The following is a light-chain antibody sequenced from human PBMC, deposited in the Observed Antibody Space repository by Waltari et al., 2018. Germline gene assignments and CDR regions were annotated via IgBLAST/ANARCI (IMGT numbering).Light chain of an antibody. CDR2: GTS. J-gene: IGKJ2*01. CDR1: QSISSY. CDR3: QQGYSTPYT. V-gene: IGKV1-39*01. Sequence: DIKMTQSPSSLSASVGDRVTITCRASQSISSYLNWYQQKPGKAPELLIYGTSSLQSGVPSRFSGSGSGTDFTLTISSLQSEDFATYYCQQGYSTPYTFGQGTKLEIK.